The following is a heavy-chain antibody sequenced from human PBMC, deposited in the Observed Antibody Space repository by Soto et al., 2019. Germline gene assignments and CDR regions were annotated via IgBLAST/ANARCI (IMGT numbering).Heavy chain of an antibody. V-gene: IGHV3-21*01. J-gene: IGHJ4*02. CDR2: ISSSSSYI. D-gene: IGHD3-3*01. Sequence: GGSLRLSCAASGFTFSSYSMNWVRQAPGKGLEWVSSISSSSSYIYYADSVKGRFTISRDNAKNSLYLQMNSLRAEDTALYYCARDREFNYDFWSGSSIKYWGQGT. CDR1: GFTFSSYS. CDR3: ARDREFNYDFWSGSSIKY.